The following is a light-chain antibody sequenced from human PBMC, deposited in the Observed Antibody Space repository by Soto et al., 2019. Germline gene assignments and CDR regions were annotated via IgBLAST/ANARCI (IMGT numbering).Light chain of an antibody. CDR1: QSVSSSY. CDR3: QQYGSSPIT. CDR2: GAS. Sequence: EIVLTQSPGTLSLSPGERATLSCRASQSVSSSYLTWYQQKPGQAPRLLIYGASSRATGIPDMFSGSGSGPDFTLTISRLEPEDFAVYYCQQYGSSPITFGQGTRLEIK. J-gene: IGKJ5*01. V-gene: IGKV3-20*01.